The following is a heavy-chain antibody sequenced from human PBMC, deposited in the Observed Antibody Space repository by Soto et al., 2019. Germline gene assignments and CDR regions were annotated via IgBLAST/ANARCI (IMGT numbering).Heavy chain of an antibody. V-gene: IGHV3-30-3*01. CDR3: ARDSVIVGATITDYYYGMDV. CDR1: GFTFSSYA. D-gene: IGHD1-26*01. Sequence: GGSLRLSCAASGFTFSSYAMHWVRQAPGKGLEWVAVISYDGSNKYYADSVKGRFTISRDNSKNTLYLQMNSLRAEDTAVYYCARDSVIVGATITDYYYGMDVWGQGTTVTVSS. J-gene: IGHJ6*02. CDR2: ISYDGSNK.